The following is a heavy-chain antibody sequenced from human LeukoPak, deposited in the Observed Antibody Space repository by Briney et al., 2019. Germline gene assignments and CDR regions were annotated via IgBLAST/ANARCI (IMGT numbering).Heavy chain of an antibody. Sequence: GASVKVSCKASGGTFSSYAISWVRQAPGQGLEWMGGIIPIFGTANYAQKFQGRVTITADESTSTAYMELSSLRAEDTAIYYCTRVGYIDEGIDYWGQGTLVTVSS. CDR2: IIPIFGTA. D-gene: IGHD5-24*01. CDR1: GGTFSSYA. V-gene: IGHV1-69*13. J-gene: IGHJ4*02. CDR3: TRVGYIDEGIDY.